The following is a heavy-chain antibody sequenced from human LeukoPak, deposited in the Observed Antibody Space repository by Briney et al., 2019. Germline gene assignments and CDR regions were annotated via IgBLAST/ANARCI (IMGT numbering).Heavy chain of an antibody. CDR3: ARDRSYGSGSLDIDY. V-gene: IGHV3-7*01. D-gene: IGHD3-10*01. J-gene: IGHJ4*02. CDR1: GFTFSGYW. Sequence: GGSLRLSCAASGFTFSGYWMSWVREAPGKGREWGADKKQDGGEKYYVDTVKGCFTLPRDYAKNSLYLQMNSLRVEDTAVYYRARDRSYGSGSLDIDYWGQGTLVTVSS. CDR2: KKQDGGEK.